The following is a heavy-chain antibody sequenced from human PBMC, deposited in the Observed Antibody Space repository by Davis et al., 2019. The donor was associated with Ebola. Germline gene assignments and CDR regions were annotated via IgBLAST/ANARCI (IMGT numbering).Heavy chain of an antibody. J-gene: IGHJ4*02. CDR1: GYTLSLYG. D-gene: IGHD3-16*01. Sequence: ASVKVSCKASGYTLSLYGLTWVRQAPGQGLEWMGWISPYKGETKYAQKFQGRVTMTTETSTSISWMELRSLRSNDTAVYFCARDGGSEFDYWGQGTLVTVSS. V-gene: IGHV1-18*01. CDR3: ARDGGSEFDY. CDR2: ISPYKGET.